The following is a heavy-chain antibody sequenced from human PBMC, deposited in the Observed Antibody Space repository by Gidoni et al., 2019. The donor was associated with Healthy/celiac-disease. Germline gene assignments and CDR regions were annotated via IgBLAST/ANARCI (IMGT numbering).Heavy chain of an antibody. J-gene: IGHJ5*02. D-gene: IGHD2-15*01. CDR1: GFTFSSYA. CDR2: ISGSGGST. Sequence: EVQLLESGGGLVQPGGSLRLSCEASGFTFSSYAMRWVRQAPGKGLEWVSAISGSGGSTYYADSVKGRFTISRDNSKNTLYLQMNSLRAEDTAVYYCAKDSGDCSGGSCYGWFDPWGQGTLVTVSS. V-gene: IGHV3-23*01. CDR3: AKDSGDCSGGSCYGWFDP.